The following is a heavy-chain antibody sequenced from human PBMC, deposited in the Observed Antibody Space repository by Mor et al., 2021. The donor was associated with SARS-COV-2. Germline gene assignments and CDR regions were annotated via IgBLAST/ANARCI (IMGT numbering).Heavy chain of an antibody. J-gene: IGHJ4*02. V-gene: IGHV3-33*01. Sequence: EWVAHIWADGNNKYYADSVEGRFTISRDNSENTLFLQIDSLRAEDTAVYYCARGAGWLQLTIDYWGQ. D-gene: IGHD5-12*01. CDR3: ARGAGWLQLTIDY. CDR2: IWADGNNK.